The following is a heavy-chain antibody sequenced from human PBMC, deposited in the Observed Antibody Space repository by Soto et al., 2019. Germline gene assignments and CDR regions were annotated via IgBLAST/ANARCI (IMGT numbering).Heavy chain of an antibody. J-gene: IGHJ6*02. Sequence: SETLSLTCTVSGDSISSGNYYWAWIRQPPGKGLEWIGSIYYSGSTYYNPSLKSRVTISTDTSKNQFSLKLSSVTAADTAIYYCTRHSTHLSGDVWGQGTTVTVS. D-gene: IGHD1-26*01. CDR2: IYYSGST. CDR1: GDSISSGNYY. V-gene: IGHV4-39*01. CDR3: TRHSTHLSGDV.